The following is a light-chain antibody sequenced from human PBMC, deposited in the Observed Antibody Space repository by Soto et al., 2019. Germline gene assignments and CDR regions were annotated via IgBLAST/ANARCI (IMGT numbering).Light chain of an antibody. CDR3: KQYGSSGT. CDR1: QSVSNNY. CDR2: GAS. V-gene: IGKV3-20*01. Sequence: DIVLTQSPGTLSLSAGDSATLSCRGSQSVSNNYLAWYQQKPGKAPRLLIYGASNRATGIPDRLSGSGSGTDFTLAIRRLEPEDFAVYYCKQYGSSGTCGQGTKVDIK. J-gene: IGKJ1*01.